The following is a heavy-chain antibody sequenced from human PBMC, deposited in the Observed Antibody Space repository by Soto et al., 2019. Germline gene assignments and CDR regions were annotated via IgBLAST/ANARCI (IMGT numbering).Heavy chain of an antibody. CDR2: IWYDGSKK. CDR1: GFPCSSYG. J-gene: IGHJ4*02. Sequence: PRGSLRLSCAASGFPCSSYGMHWVRQAPGKGLDWVGVIWYDGSKKDYAESVKGRFTISRDNSKNMLYLQMNSLRADDTAVYYCASSINWGQGTLVTVSS. V-gene: IGHV3-33*08. CDR3: ASSIN.